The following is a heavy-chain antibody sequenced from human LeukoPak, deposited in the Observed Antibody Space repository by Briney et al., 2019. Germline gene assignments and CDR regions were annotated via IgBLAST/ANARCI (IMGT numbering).Heavy chain of an antibody. J-gene: IGHJ5*02. V-gene: IGHV4-30-4*01. CDR1: GGSISSGDYY. Sequence: PPQTLSLTCTVSGGSISSGDYYWSWIRQPPGKGLEWIGYNYYSGSTYYNPSLTSRVTISVDTSKNQFSLKLSSVTAADTAVYYSASWLDWLSQFDPWGEGTLVTVSS. D-gene: IGHD3-9*01. CDR3: ASWLDWLSQFDP. CDR2: NYYSGST.